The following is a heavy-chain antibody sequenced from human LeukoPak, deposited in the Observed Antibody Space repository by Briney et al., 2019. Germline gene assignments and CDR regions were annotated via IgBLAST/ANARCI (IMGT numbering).Heavy chain of an antibody. J-gene: IGHJ5*02. CDR3: ATSYDAKTAPYDL. CDR1: GLTISNYW. Sequence: SGGSLRLSCAASGLTISNYWMHWVRQVPGKGLEWLGYIYTSGRIDYNPSLKSRVTMSVDTSKNQLSMELRFLTAADTAVYYCATSYDAKTAPYDLWGQGTLVTVSS. V-gene: IGHV4-4*09. D-gene: IGHD3-3*01. CDR2: IYTSGRI.